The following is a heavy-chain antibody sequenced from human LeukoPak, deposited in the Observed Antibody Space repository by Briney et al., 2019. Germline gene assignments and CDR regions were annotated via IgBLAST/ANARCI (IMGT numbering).Heavy chain of an antibody. CDR2: VYYSGTT. D-gene: IGHD2/OR15-2a*01. CDR1: GGSLNSYY. V-gene: IGHV4-59*01. CDR3: VRIRPGAVLQNWFDP. Sequence: PSETLSLTCTVSGGSLNSYYWSWIRQPPGKGLEWIGNVYYSGTTNYNPSLKSRVFISVDTSKNQFSLKVTSVTAADTAVYYCVRIRPGAVLQNWFDPWGQGTLVTVSS. J-gene: IGHJ5*02.